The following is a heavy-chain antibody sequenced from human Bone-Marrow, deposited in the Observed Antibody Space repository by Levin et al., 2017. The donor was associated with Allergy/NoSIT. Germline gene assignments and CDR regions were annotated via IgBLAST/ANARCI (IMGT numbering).Heavy chain of an antibody. CDR1: GFTFSDNA. CDR3: AKGSHLYYFEY. J-gene: IGHJ4*02. CDR2: ISGSGDLE. Sequence: SGGSLRLSCAASGFTFSDNAMTWVRQTPGKGLEWVSTISGSGDLEYYADSVRGRSTISRDNSKNTLYLRMNSLRAEDTAVYYCAKGSHLYYFEYWGQGTLVTVSS. D-gene: IGHD3-16*01. V-gene: IGHV3-23*01.